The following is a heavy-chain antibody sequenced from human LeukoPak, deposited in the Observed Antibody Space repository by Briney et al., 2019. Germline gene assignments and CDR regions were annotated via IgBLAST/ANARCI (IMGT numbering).Heavy chain of an antibody. CDR2: ISWNSGSI. D-gene: IGHD5-24*01. Sequence: PGGSLRLSCAASGVTFDDYAMHWVRQAPGKGLEWVSGISWNSGSIGYADSVKGRFTISRDNAKNSLYLQMNSLRAEDTALYYCAKASSRWLQFNWFDPWGQGTLVTVSS. CDR1: GVTFDDYA. CDR3: AKASSRWLQFNWFDP. V-gene: IGHV3-9*01. J-gene: IGHJ5*02.